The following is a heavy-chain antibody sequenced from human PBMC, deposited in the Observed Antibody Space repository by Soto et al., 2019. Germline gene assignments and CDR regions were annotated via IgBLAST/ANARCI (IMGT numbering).Heavy chain of an antibody. CDR1: GFTFSSYG. CDR3: ACHEDGSSWYFYYYYGMDV. D-gene: IGHD6-13*01. Sequence: GGSLRLSCAASGFTFSSYGMHWVRQAPGKGLEWVAVISYDGSNKYYADSVKGRFTISRDNSKNTLYLQMNSLRAEDTAVYYCACHEDGSSWYFYYYYGMDVWGQGTTVTVS. V-gene: IGHV3-30*03. J-gene: IGHJ6*02. CDR2: ISYDGSNK.